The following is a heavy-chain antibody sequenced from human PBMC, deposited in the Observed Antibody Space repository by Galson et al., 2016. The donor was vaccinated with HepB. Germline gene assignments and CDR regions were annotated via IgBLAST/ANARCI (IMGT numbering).Heavy chain of an antibody. D-gene: IGHD3-22*01. CDR3: ARVYDSSGHYGEVFYYYMDV. CDR2: IYHSGST. CDR1: GGFVSSGNW. J-gene: IGHJ6*03. Sequence: SETLSLTCAVSGGFVSSGNWWSWVRQPPGKGLEWIGEIYHSGSTNYNPSLKSRVTISVDKSKNQFSLKLSSVTAADTAVYYCARVYDSSGHYGEVFYYYMDVWGKGTTVTVSS. V-gene: IGHV4-4*02.